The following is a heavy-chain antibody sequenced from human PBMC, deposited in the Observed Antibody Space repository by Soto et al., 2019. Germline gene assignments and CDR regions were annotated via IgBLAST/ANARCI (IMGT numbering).Heavy chain of an antibody. Sequence: SETLSLTCTVSGGAISSGGYYWSWIRQHPGKGLEWIGKIYHSGSTNYYPSLKSRVTISVDKSKNQFSLNLSSVTPADTAVYYCARGSTGLLDYWGQGTLVTVSS. V-gene: IGHV4-31*03. CDR3: ARGSTGLLDY. J-gene: IGHJ4*02. D-gene: IGHD2-8*02. CDR1: GGAISSGGYY. CDR2: IYHSGST.